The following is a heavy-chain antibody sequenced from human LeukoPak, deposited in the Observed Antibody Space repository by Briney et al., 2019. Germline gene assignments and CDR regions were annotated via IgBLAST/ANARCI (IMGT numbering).Heavy chain of an antibody. V-gene: IGHV1-58*01. CDR2: IVVGSGNT. CDR3: AADPSLRYYDFWSGYWDYYGMDV. CDR1: GFTFTSSA. J-gene: IGHJ6*02. D-gene: IGHD3-3*01. Sequence: ASVQVSCKASGFTFTSSAVQWVRQARGQRLEWIGWIVVGSGNTNYAQKFQERVTITRDMSTSTAYMELSSLRSEDTAVYYCAADPSLRYYDFWSGYWDYYGMDVWGQGTTVTVSS.